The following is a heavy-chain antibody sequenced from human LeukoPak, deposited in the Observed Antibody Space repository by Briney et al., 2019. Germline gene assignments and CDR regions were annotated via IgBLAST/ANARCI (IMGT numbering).Heavy chain of an antibody. J-gene: IGHJ6*03. CDR1: GFTFSSYA. Sequence: GGSLRLSCAASGFTFSSYAMSWVRQAPGKGLEWVSAISGSGGSTYYADSVNGRFTISRDNSKNTLYLQMNSLRAGDTAVYYCAKGYCSSTSCYSHYYYYMDVWGKGTTVTVSS. CDR2: ISGSGGST. CDR3: AKGYCSSTSCYSHYYYYMDV. D-gene: IGHD2-2*02. V-gene: IGHV3-23*01.